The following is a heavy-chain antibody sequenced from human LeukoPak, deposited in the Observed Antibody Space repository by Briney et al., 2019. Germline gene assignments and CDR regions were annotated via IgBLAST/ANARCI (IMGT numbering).Heavy chain of an antibody. Sequence: GGSLRLSCAASGFTFRSFVMHGARQAPGKGLEWVAAISYEDGTNKYYADSVKGRFTISRDNSKTTLFLRMNSLRAEDTAIYYCTKERPEKDYESESYFDSWGQGTLVTVSS. CDR2: ISYEDGTNK. CDR1: GFTFRSFV. J-gene: IGHJ4*02. V-gene: IGHV3-30*18. D-gene: IGHD3-10*01. CDR3: TKERPEKDYESESYFDS.